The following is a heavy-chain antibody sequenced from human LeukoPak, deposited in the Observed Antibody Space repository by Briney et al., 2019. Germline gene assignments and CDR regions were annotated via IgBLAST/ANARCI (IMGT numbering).Heavy chain of an antibody. J-gene: IGHJ4*02. D-gene: IGHD1-26*01. CDR2: IYSGGST. CDR1: GISFRNYW. V-gene: IGHV3-53*01. Sequence: GGSLRLSCAASGISFRNYWMHWVRQAPGKGLVWVSVIYSGGSTYYADSVKGRFTISRDNSKNTLYLQMNSLRAEDTAVYYCARDRGGGYNYWGQGTLVTVS. CDR3: ARDRGGGYNY.